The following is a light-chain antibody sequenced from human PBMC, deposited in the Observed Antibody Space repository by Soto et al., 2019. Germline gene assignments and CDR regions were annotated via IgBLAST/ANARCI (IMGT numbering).Light chain of an antibody. Sequence: EFVLTRSPVSLSSSPGESSTLSCRASQTVSNNYLAWYQQKPGQAPRLLIYDASRRATGIPDRFSGGGSGTDFTLTSSRLEPEDFAVYYCQQFSSYPFTFGGGTKVDIK. CDR3: QQFSSYPFT. CDR2: DAS. V-gene: IGKV3-20*01. J-gene: IGKJ4*01. CDR1: QTVSNNY.